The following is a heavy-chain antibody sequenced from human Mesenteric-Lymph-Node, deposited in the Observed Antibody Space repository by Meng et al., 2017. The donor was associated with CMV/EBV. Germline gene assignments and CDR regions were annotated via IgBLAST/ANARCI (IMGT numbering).Heavy chain of an antibody. CDR3: ARRGMDRLYYFDY. Sequence: GSLRLSCTVSGGSISSYYWSWIRQPPGKGLEWIGYIYYSGSTNYNPSLKSRVTISVDTSKNQFSLKLSSVTAADTAVYYCARRGMDRLYYFDYWGQGTLVTVSS. V-gene: IGHV4-59*01. J-gene: IGHJ4*02. D-gene: IGHD6-13*01. CDR1: GGSISSYY. CDR2: IYYSGST.